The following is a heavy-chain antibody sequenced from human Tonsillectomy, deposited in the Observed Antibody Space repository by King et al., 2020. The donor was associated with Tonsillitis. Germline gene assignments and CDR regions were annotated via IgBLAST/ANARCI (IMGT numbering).Heavy chain of an antibody. V-gene: IGHV4-59*01. CDR3: ARVYYYVSGSPQNWLDP. CDR2: IYYNGIT. J-gene: IGHJ5*02. D-gene: IGHD3-10*01. CDR1: GGSISPYY. Sequence: VQLQESGPGLVKPSENLSLTCIVSGGSISPYYWSWIRQPPGKGLEWIGLIYYNGITNYNPSLKSRVTMSVDTSKNHFSLKLSSVSTADTAVYYCARVYYYVSGSPQNWLDPWGQGTLVTVSS.